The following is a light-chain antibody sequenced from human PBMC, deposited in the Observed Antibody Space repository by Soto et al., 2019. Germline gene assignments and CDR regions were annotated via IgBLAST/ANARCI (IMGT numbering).Light chain of an antibody. CDR2: KAS. CDR3: QQFHSFPIT. CDR1: QSISSW. J-gene: IGKJ5*01. Sequence: DIQMTQSPSTLSASVGDRVTMTCRASQSISSWLAWYQQKPGKAPKLLIYKASTLKSGVPSRFSGSGSGTDFTLTINSLQPEDYATYYCQQFHSFPITFGQGTRLEIK. V-gene: IGKV1-5*03.